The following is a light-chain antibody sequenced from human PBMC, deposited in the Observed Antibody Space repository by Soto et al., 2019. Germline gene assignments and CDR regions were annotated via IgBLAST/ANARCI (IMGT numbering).Light chain of an antibody. CDR2: EVN. J-gene: IGLJ3*02. CDR3: SSYTNSNTWV. Sequence: QSALTQPPSASGSPGQSVTISCTGTSSDVGGFKFVSWYQHHPGKAPRLLIYEVNKRPSGVPDRFSGSKSGNTASLTVSGLQGEDEADYYCSSYTNSNTWVFGGGTKLTVL. V-gene: IGLV2-8*01. CDR1: SSDVGGFKF.